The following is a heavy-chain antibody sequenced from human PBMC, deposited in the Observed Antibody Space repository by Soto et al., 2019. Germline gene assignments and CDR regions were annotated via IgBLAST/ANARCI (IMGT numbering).Heavy chain of an antibody. D-gene: IGHD5-12*01. V-gene: IGHV3-23*01. CDR2: ISGTGDST. CDR1: GFTFSSYA. Sequence: EVQLLESGGGLEQPGGSLRLSCAVSGFTFSSYAMSWVRQAPGKGPEWVSSISGTGDSTYYADPVKGRFTISRDNFKSTLYLQMNSLRAEDTAVYYCAKGDRTSGYDYWGQGTLVTVSS. CDR3: AKGDRTSGYDY. J-gene: IGHJ4*02.